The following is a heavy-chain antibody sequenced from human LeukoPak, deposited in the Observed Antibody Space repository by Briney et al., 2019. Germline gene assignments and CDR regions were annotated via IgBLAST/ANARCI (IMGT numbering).Heavy chain of an antibody. CDR3: ARDLGGNDLFDY. D-gene: IGHD4-23*01. V-gene: IGHV1-46*01. Sequence: EASVKVSCKASGYTFTSYYMHWVRQAPGQGLEWMGIINPSGGSTSYAQKFQGRVTMTRDTSTGTVYMELSSLRSEDTAVYYCARDLGGNDLFDYWGQGTLVTVSS. CDR1: GYTFTSYY. J-gene: IGHJ4*02. CDR2: INPSGGST.